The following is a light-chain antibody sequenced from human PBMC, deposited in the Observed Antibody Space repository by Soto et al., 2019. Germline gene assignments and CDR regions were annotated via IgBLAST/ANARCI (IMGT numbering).Light chain of an antibody. Sequence: EIVMTQSPATLSLSPGERATLSCRASQSVSSYLAWYQQKPGQAPRLLIYDASNRATGIPTRFSGSGSGTDFTLTISSLEPEDFAVYYCQQRVNSPRTFGQGTRLEIK. CDR1: QSVSSY. V-gene: IGKV3-11*01. CDR3: QQRVNSPRT. J-gene: IGKJ5*01. CDR2: DAS.